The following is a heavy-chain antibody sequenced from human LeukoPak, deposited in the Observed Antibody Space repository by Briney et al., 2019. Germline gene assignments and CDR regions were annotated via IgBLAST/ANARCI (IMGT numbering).Heavy chain of an antibody. CDR3: ARGGYYGSGNDFRFDP. J-gene: IGHJ5*02. CDR1: GGSISSYY. V-gene: IGHV4-59*01. Sequence: SETLSLTCTVSGGSISSYYWSWIRQPPGKGLEWIGYIYYSGSTNYNPSLKSRVTISVDTSKNQFSLKLRSVTAADTAIYYCARGGYYGSGNDFRFDPWGQGTLVTVSS. D-gene: IGHD3-10*01. CDR2: IYYSGST.